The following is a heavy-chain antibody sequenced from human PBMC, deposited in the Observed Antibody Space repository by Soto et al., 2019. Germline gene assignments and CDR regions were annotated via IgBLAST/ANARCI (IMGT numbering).Heavy chain of an antibody. J-gene: IGHJ6*02. V-gene: IGHV4-34*01. CDR3: ARVGSSSWYYYGMDV. D-gene: IGHD6-13*01. Sequence: PSETLSLTCAVYGGSFSGYCWSWIRQPPGKGLEWIGEINHSGSTNYNPSLKSRVTISVDTSKNQFSLKLSSVTAADTAVYYCARVGSSSWYYYGMDVWGQGTTVTVSS. CDR2: INHSGST. CDR1: GGSFSGYC.